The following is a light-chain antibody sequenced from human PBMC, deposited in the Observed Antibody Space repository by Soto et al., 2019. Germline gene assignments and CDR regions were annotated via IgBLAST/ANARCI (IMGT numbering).Light chain of an antibody. CDR3: QQYDNLLALT. CDR2: DAS. J-gene: IGKJ4*01. Sequence: IQLTQSPSSLSASVGDRVTITCRASQGISSYLGWYQQKPGKAPNLLIYDASTLHSGVPSRFSGGGSGTDFTLTISSLQPEDFATYYCQQYDNLLALTFGGGTKVEIK. CDR1: QGISSY. V-gene: IGKV1-9*01.